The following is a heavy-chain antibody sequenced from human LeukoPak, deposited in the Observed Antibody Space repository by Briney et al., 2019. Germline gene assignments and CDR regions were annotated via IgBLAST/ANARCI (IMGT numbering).Heavy chain of an antibody. CDR2: ISGSGGST. J-gene: IGHJ4*02. V-gene: IGHV3-23*01. D-gene: IGHD3-3*01. CDR3: AKDRVKTGSL. Sequence: GGSLRLSCAASGFTFSSCSMNWVRQAPGKGLEWVSAISGSGGSTYYADSVKDRFTISRDNSKNTLYLQMNSLRAEDTAVYYCAKDRVKTGSLWGQGTLVTVSS. CDR1: GFTFSSCS.